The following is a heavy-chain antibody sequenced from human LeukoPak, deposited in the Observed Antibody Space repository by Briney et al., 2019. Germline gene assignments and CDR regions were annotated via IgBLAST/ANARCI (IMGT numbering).Heavy chain of an antibody. J-gene: IGHJ4*02. V-gene: IGHV4-34*01. CDR2: INHSGST. D-gene: IGHD3-3*01. Sequence: SETLSLTCAVYGGSFSGYYWSWIRQPPGKGLEWIGEINHSGSTNYNPSLKNRVTISVDTSKNQFSLRLSSVTAADTAVYYCARGLNASDHGVVSSDYWGQGTLVTVSS. CDR1: GGSFSGYY. CDR3: ARGLNASDHGVVSSDY.